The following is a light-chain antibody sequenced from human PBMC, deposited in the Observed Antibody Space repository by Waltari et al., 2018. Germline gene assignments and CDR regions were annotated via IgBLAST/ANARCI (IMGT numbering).Light chain of an antibody. J-gene: IGKJ1*01. Sequence: DIVMTQSPDSLAVSLGERATLNCRSSQSLLYYSNDKNYVAWYQTEPGQPPKLLIYWASTRHSGVPDRFSGSGSATDFTLTISSLQAEDVAVYYCQQYYSRRTFGQGTRVEIK. CDR1: QSLLYYSNDKNY. V-gene: IGKV4-1*01. CDR3: QQYYSRRT. CDR2: WAS.